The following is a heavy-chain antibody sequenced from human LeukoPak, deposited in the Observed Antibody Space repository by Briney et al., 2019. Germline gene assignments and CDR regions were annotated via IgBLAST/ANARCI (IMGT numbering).Heavy chain of an antibody. CDR2: IKQDGSEK. D-gene: IGHD3-9*01. CDR1: GFTFSSYW. V-gene: IGHV3-7*03. CDR3: AKAGYFDWFPPDY. Sequence: PGSSLRLSCAASGFTFSSYWMSWVRQAPGKGLEWVANIKQDGSEKYYVDSVKGRFTISRDNSKNTLYLQMNSLRAEDTAVYYCAKAGYFDWFPPDYWGQGTLVTVSS. J-gene: IGHJ4*02.